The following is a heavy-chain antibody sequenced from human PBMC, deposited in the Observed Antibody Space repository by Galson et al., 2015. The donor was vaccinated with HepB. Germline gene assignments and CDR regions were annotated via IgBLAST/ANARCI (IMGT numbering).Heavy chain of an antibody. V-gene: IGHV1-3*01. CDR3: AREEGGTDSPNYGHYYSES. CDR2: INAANGNT. Sequence: SVKVSCKASGFTFSTSTIHWVRQAPGQRLEWMGWINAANGNTASSQNLQGRVTITSDTFTTIVYVELSILRFEDTAVYSYAREEGGTDSPNYGHYYSESWGHGTLVTVSS. D-gene: IGHD4/OR15-4a*01. J-gene: IGHJ4*01. CDR1: GFTFSTST.